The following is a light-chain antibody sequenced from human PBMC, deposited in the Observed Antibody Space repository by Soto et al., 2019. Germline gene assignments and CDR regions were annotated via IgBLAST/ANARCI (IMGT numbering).Light chain of an antibody. Sequence: DIQMTPSPSSLSASVGDRVTITCRASQSIRTSLNWYQHKPGKAPKLLIYVASRLQSGVPSRFSVSGSGTGFTLSNSSLQPEDFATYDCQQSHSTPITFGQGTRLESK. CDR2: VAS. V-gene: IGKV1-39*01. CDR1: QSIRTS. CDR3: QQSHSTPIT. J-gene: IGKJ5*01.